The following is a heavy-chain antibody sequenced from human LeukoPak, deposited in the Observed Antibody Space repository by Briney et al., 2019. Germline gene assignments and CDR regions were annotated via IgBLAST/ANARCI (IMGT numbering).Heavy chain of an antibody. CDR3: ASLRGYCSGGSCYAYFDY. Sequence: SETLSLTCTVSGGSISSSSYYWGWIRQPPGKGLEWIGSIYHSGSTYYNPSLKSRVTISVDTSKNQFSLKLSSVTAADTAVYYCASLRGYCSGGSCYAYFDYWGQGTMVTVSS. J-gene: IGHJ4*03. V-gene: IGHV4-39*07. D-gene: IGHD2-15*01. CDR1: GGSISSSSYY. CDR2: IYHSGST.